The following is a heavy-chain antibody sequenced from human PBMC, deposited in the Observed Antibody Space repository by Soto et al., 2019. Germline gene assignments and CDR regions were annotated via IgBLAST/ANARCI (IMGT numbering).Heavy chain of an antibody. CDR1: GGSISSYY. CDR2: IYYSGST. J-gene: IGHJ6*03. V-gene: IGHV4-59*01. CDR3: ARDGAMGYDFWSGYYEDYYYMDV. D-gene: IGHD3-3*01. Sequence: PSETLSLTCTVFGGSISSYYWSWIRQPPGKGLEWIGYIYYSGSTNYNPSLKSRVTVSVDTSKNQFSLKLSSVTAADTAVYYCARDGAMGYDFWSGYYEDYYYMDVWGKGTTVTVSS.